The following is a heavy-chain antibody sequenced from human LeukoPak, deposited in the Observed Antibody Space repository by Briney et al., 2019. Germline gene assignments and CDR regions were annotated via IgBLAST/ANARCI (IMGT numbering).Heavy chain of an antibody. CDR2: INHSGST. J-gene: IGHJ6*03. Sequence: PSETLSLTCAVYGGSFSGYYWSWIRQPPGKGLEWIGEINHSGSTNYNPSLKSRVTISVDTSKNQFSLKLSSVTAADTAVYYCARVGAPIDYYYMDVWGKGTTVTVSS. CDR1: GGSFSGYY. V-gene: IGHV4-34*01. D-gene: IGHD1-26*01. CDR3: ARVGAPIDYYYMDV.